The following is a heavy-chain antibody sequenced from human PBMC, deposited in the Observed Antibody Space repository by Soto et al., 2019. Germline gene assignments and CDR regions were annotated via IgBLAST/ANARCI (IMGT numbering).Heavy chain of an antibody. CDR3: AKNGQPPYYYYGLDV. CDR1: GYTFTRYG. CDR2: ISGYNGDT. D-gene: IGHD2-8*01. Sequence: ASVKVSCKASGYTFTRYGISWVRQAPGQGLEWMGWISGYNGDTNYAQKFQGRVSMTIDTSTTTAYMELRSLTSYDTAVYYCAKNGQPPYYYYGLDVWGQGTKVTV. J-gene: IGHJ6*02. V-gene: IGHV1-18*01.